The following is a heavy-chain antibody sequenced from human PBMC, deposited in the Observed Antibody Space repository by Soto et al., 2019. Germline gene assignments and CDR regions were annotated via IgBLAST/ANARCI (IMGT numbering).Heavy chain of an antibody. Sequence: QVQLMQSGAEVKKPGSSVKVSCKASGGTFSTSGISWVRQAPGEGLEWLGGIMPIFATPDYAQKFQGRVTLSDDETTATAYLELTSLTTNDTAVYYCARDKDRQQLGGNYYYIRYVWGQVTAITVSS. CDR1: GGTFSTSG. CDR2: IMPIFATP. V-gene: IGHV1-69*12. D-gene: IGHD3-3*02. CDR3: ARDKDRQQLGGNYYYIRYV. J-gene: IGHJ6*02.